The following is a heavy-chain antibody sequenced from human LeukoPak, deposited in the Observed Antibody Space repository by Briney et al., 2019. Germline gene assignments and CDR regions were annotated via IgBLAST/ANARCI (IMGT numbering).Heavy chain of an antibody. J-gene: IGHJ4*02. CDR1: GFTFSSYA. D-gene: IGHD5-18*01. CDR3: AGGWIQLWLGPYFDY. V-gene: IGHV3-23*01. CDR2: ISGSGGST. Sequence: GGTLILWRAAPGFTFSSYAMSWVRQSPGKGLEWVSAISGSGGSTYYADSVKGRFTISRDNSKNTLYLQMNSLRAEDTAVYYCAGGWIQLWLGPYFDYWGQGTLVTVSS.